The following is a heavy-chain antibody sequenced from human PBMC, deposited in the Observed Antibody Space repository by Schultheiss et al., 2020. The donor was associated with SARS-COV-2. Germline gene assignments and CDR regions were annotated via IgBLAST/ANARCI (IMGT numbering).Heavy chain of an antibody. J-gene: IGHJ4*02. CDR1: GYSFTSYW. CDR2: IYPGDSDT. V-gene: IGHV5-51*01. CDR3: ARRPYDYLWGGFHFSPFDY. Sequence: GESLKISCKGSGYSFTSYWIGWVRQMPGKGLEWMGIIYPGDSDTRYRPAFQGQVTISADKSTNTAYLQLNSLKASDTATYYCARRPYDYLWGGFHFSPFDYWGQGTPVTVSS. D-gene: IGHD3-16*01.